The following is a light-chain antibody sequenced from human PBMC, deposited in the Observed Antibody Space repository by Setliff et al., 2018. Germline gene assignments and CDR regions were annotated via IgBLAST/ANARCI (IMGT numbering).Light chain of an antibody. CDR2: EVN. J-gene: IGLJ1*01. Sequence: ALTQPPSASGSPGQSVTISCTGTSSDVGGYKFVSWYQHHPGKAPKLIIYEVNKRPSGVPDRFSGSKSGNTASLTVSGLQAEDEADYYCSSYAGSNNFCVFGTGTKGTVL. CDR3: SSYAGSNNFCV. V-gene: IGLV2-8*01. CDR1: SSDVGGYKF.